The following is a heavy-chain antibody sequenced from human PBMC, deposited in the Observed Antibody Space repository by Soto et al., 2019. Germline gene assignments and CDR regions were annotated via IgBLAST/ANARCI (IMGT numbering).Heavy chain of an antibody. Sequence: GRSLRLSCAAYGFRFSTYEMNWVLQAPGKGLEWVSYISKNGIDIYYADSVKGRFTISRDNANNSLLLQMDSLRPEDTAVYYCAPRKYGSFNIGAFDIWGQGTMVTVS. CDR3: APRKYGSFNIGAFDI. CDR1: GFRFSTYE. V-gene: IGHV3-48*03. J-gene: IGHJ3*02. D-gene: IGHD1-26*01. CDR2: ISKNGIDI.